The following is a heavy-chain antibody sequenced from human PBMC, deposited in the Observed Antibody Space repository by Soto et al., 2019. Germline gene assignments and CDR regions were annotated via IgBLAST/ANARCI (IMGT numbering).Heavy chain of an antibody. J-gene: IGHJ6*02. CDR2: IYHSGST. CDR1: GGSISSSNW. Sequence: SETLSLTCAVXGGSISSSNWCSWVRQPPGKGLGWIGEIYHSGSTNYNPSLKSRVTISVDKSKNQFSLKLSSVTAADTAVYYCARVYHSYDLATVTTFRDYYYGMDVWGQETTVTVSS. CDR3: ARVYHSYDLATVTTFRDYYYGMDV. D-gene: IGHD4-17*01. V-gene: IGHV4-4*02.